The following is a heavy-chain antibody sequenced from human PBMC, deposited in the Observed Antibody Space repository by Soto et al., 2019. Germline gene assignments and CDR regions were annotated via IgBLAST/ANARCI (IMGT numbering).Heavy chain of an antibody. CDR3: ARTCSSTSCYSDYYYYMDV. J-gene: IGHJ6*03. Sequence: GGSLRLSCAASGFTFSDYYMSWIRQAPGKGLEWVSYISSSGSTIYYADSVKGRFTISRDNAKNSLYLQMNSLRAEDTAVYYCARTCSSTSCYSDYYYYMDVWGKGTTVTVSS. CDR1: GFTFSDYY. V-gene: IGHV3-11*01. CDR2: ISSSGSTI. D-gene: IGHD2-2*01.